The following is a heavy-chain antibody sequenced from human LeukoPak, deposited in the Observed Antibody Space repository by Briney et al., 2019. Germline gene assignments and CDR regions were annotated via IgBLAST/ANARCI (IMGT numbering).Heavy chain of an antibody. CDR1: GGSISSYY. J-gene: IGHJ6*03. Sequence: SETLSLTCTVSGGSISSYYWSWIRQPAGKGLEWIGRIYTSGSTNYNPSLKSRVTMSVDTSKNQFSLKLSSVTAADTAVYYCARDHGDDFWSGYYKDYYYYYMDVWGKGTTVTVSS. CDR2: IYTSGST. D-gene: IGHD3-3*01. V-gene: IGHV4-4*07. CDR3: ARDHGDDFWSGYYKDYYYYYMDV.